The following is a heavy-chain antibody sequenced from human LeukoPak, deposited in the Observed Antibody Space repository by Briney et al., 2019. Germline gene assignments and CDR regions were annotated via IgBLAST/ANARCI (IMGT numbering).Heavy chain of an antibody. CDR1: GYTFTSYG. CDR2: ISAYNGNT. J-gene: IGHJ4*02. V-gene: IGHV1-18*01. Sequence: ASVTVSCKASGYTFTSYGISWVRQAPGQGLEWMGWISAYNGNTNYAQKLQGRVTMTTDTSTSTAYMELRSLRPNAPAVYYCARFFGTPWSSFASWGQGPLVPASS. D-gene: IGHD3-16*01. CDR3: ARFFGTPWSSFAS.